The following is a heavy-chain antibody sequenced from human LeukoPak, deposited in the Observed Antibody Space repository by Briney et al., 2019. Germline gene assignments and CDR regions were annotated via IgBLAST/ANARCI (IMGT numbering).Heavy chain of an antibody. D-gene: IGHD3-10*01. V-gene: IGHV1-46*01. Sequence: ASVKVSCKASGYTFTSYYMHWVRQAPGQGLEWMGIINPSSGSTSYAQNFQGRVTMTRDTSISTAYMELSRLRSDDTAVYYCARDRPLDADDYYGFYYFDYWGQGTLVTVSS. J-gene: IGHJ4*02. CDR1: GYTFTSYY. CDR2: INPSSGST. CDR3: ARDRPLDADDYYGFYYFDY.